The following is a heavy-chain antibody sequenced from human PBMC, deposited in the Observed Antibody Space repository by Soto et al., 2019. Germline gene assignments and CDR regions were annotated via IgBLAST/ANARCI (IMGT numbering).Heavy chain of an antibody. J-gene: IGHJ4*02. CDR2: IYWDDVK. CDR3: SHRVLRTVFGLVTTTAIYFDF. D-gene: IGHD3-3*01. Sequence: QITLNESGPTVVRPTETLTLTCRFSGFSLTTSGLGVGWIRHSPGQAPEWLARIYWDDVKRYSASLKSRPTITNDTAKNQVVLTVSDLDPTDTATYYCSHRVLRTVFGLVTTTAIYFDFWGQGTPVAVSS. V-gene: IGHV2-5*02. CDR1: GFSLTTSGLG.